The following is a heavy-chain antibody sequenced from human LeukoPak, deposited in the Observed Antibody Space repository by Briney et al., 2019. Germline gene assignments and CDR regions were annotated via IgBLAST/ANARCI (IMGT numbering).Heavy chain of an antibody. V-gene: IGHV4-39*01. CDR1: ADSISRSSYF. Sequence: SETLSLTCSVSADSISRSSYFWGWIRQPPGKGLEWIANIYYSGNTFYNPSLKSRVTISLDRSKHQFSLELRSVTAADTAVYYCARRVAYCGGDCYYYFDYWGQGTLVTVSS. D-gene: IGHD2-21*02. J-gene: IGHJ4*02. CDR2: IYYSGNT. CDR3: ARRVAYCGGDCYYYFDY.